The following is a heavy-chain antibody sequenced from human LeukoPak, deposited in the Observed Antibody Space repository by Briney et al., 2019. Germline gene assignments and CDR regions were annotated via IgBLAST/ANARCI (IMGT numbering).Heavy chain of an antibody. CDR2: ISSNGGST. CDR1: GYTFNGYY. D-gene: IGHD4-17*01. V-gene: IGHV3-64D*09. Sequence: ASVKVSCKASGYTFNGYYLHWVRQAPGKGLEYVSAISSNGGSTYYADSVKGRFTISRDNSKNTLYLQMSSLRAEDTAVYYCVKESEGDYGGVFDYWGQGTLVTVSS. J-gene: IGHJ4*02. CDR3: VKESEGDYGGVFDY.